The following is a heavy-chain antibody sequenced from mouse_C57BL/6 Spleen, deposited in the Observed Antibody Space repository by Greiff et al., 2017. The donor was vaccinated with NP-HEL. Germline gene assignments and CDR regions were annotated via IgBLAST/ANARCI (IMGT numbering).Heavy chain of an antibody. CDR1: GYAFSSSW. CDR3: ARFHLPFDY. Sequence: VQLQQSGPELVKPGASVKISCKASGYAFSSSWMNWVKQRPGKGLEWIGRIYPGDGDTNYNGKFKGNATLTADKSSSTAYMQLSSLTSEDSAVYFCARFHLPFDYWGQGTTRTVSS. D-gene: IGHD2-1*01. CDR2: IYPGDGDT. V-gene: IGHV1-82*01. J-gene: IGHJ2*01.